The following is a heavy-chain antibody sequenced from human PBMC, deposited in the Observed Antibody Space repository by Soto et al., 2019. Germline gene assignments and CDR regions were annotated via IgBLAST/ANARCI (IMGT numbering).Heavy chain of an antibody. CDR3: ATSYGSGYRAFDY. J-gene: IGHJ4*02. D-gene: IGHD3-10*01. Sequence: SVKVSCKASGYTFTRYDINWVRQAPGLGLEWMGRVNPILSMSNYAQKFQGRVTMTADKSTSTAYMELRSLRSEDTAFYYCATSYGSGYRAFDYWGQGALVTVSS. V-gene: IGHV1-69*04. CDR1: GYTFTRYD. CDR2: VNPILSMS.